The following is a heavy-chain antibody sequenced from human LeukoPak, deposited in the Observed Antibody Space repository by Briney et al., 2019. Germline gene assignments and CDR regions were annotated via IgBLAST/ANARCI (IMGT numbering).Heavy chain of an antibody. CDR2: INHSGST. D-gene: IGHD5-18*01. V-gene: IGHV4-34*01. Sequence: SETLSLTCAVYGGSFSGYYWSWIRQPPGKGLEWIGEINHSGSTNYNPSLKSRVTVSVDTSKNQFSLKLSSVTAADTAVYYCARGADGYSYGPYYFDYWGQGTLVTVSS. J-gene: IGHJ4*02. CDR3: ARGADGYSYGPYYFDY. CDR1: GGSFSGYY.